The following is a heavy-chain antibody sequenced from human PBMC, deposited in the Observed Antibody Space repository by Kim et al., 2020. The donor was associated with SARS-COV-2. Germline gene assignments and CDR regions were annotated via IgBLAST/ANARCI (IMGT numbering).Heavy chain of an antibody. Sequence: NDAQKLQGRVTMTTDTSTSTAYMELRSLRSDATAVYYCARVAMVRGDFDYWGQGTLVTVSS. V-gene: IGHV1-18*01. CDR3: ARVAMVRGDFDY. D-gene: IGHD3-10*01. J-gene: IGHJ4*02.